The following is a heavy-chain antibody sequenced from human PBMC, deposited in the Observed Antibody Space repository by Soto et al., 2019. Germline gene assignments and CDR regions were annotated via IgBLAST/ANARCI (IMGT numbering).Heavy chain of an antibody. CDR1: GYTFTSYD. D-gene: IGHD3-3*01. J-gene: IGHJ4*02. V-gene: IGHV1-8*01. CDR3: ARGRDRYEFWSGYYTGGDY. CDR2: MSPNSGDT. Sequence: QVQLVQSGAEVKKPGASVKVSCKASGYTFTSYDINWVRQATGQGLEWMGWMSPNSGDTGYAQKFQGRVTMTRNTSLSTAYMELSSLRSEDTAVYYCARGRDRYEFWSGYYTGGDYWGQGTLVTVSS.